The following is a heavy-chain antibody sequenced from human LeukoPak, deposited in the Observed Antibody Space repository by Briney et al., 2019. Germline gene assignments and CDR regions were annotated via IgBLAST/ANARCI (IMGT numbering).Heavy chain of an antibody. CDR2: IIPIFDTT. Sequence: GASVKVSFKASGGISSSNVISWVRQAPGQGLEWMGGIIPIFDTTSYAQKFQDRVTISADEITSTVYMELTSLRSDDTAVYYCARERGGMVRGVSPFDFWGQGTLVTVSS. CDR3: ARERGGMVRGVSPFDF. CDR1: GGISSSNV. J-gene: IGHJ4*02. V-gene: IGHV1-69*13. D-gene: IGHD3-10*01.